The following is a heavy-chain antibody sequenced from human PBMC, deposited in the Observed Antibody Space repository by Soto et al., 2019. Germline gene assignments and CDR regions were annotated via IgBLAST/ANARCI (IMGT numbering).Heavy chain of an antibody. V-gene: IGHV4-30-4*01. Sequence: PSETLSLTCSVAGGSIISGYYYWNWIHQPPGKGLQWIGHINHSGSANYNPSLKSRVTISVDTSSSQFSLELSSVAAADTAVYYCARGLISGSHYSGGWYYFDSWGQGTQVTVSS. CDR3: ARGLISGSHYSGGWYYFDS. D-gene: IGHD1-26*01. J-gene: IGHJ4*02. CDR1: GGSIISGYYY. CDR2: INHSGSA.